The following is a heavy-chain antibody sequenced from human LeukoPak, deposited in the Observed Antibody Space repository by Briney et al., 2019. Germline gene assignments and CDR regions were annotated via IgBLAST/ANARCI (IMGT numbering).Heavy chain of an antibody. CDR1: GGTFSSYA. J-gene: IGHJ4*02. Sequence: ASVKVSCKASGGTFSSYAINWVRQATGQGLEWMGWMNPNSGNTGYAQKFQGRVTMTRNTSISTAYMELSSLRSEDTAVYYCARAITMIVVASGYWGQGTLVTVSS. D-gene: IGHD3-22*01. V-gene: IGHV1-8*02. CDR3: ARAITMIVVASGY. CDR2: MNPNSGNT.